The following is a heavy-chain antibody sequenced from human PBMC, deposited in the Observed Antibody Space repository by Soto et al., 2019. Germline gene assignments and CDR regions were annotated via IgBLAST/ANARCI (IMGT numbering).Heavy chain of an antibody. CDR2: IYYSGST. CDR3: ARVAAAGPPAFFGMDV. CDR1: GGSISSYY. V-gene: IGHV4-59*01. D-gene: IGHD6-13*01. J-gene: IGHJ6*02. Sequence: SETLSLTCTVSGGSISSYYWSWIRQPPGKGLEWIGYIYYSGSTNYNPSLKSRVTISVDTSKNQSSLKLSSVTAADTAVYYCARVAAAGPPAFFGMDVWGQGTTVTVSS.